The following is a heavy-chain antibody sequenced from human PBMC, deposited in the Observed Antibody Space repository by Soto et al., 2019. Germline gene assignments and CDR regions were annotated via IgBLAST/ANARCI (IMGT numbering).Heavy chain of an antibody. CDR2: ISYDGSDK. CDR3: AKAQPVYYGSGSYDY. D-gene: IGHD3-10*01. CDR1: GFSLSYYA. Sequence: ESGGGVVQPGRSLRLSCAASGFSLSYYAMHWVRQAPGKGLEWVAVISYDGSDKHYADSVKGRFTISRDNTKNTLYLQMNSLGAEDTAVYYCAKAQPVYYGSGSYDYWGQGTLVTVSS. J-gene: IGHJ4*02. V-gene: IGHV3-30*18.